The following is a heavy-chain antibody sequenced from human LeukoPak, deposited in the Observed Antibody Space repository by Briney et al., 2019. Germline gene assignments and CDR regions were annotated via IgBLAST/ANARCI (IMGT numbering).Heavy chain of an antibody. CDR3: ARVVVPTTVFHSYTMDV. CDR2: IKQDGSQK. Sequence: PGGSLRLSCAASGFTSSNYWMSWVRQAPGKGLEWVANIKQDGSQKYYVDSVKGRFTISRDNANNSLYLQMNSLRAEDTAVYYCARVVVPTTVFHSYTMDVWGKGTTVTVSS. CDR1: GFTSSNYW. J-gene: IGHJ6*03. D-gene: IGHD2-15*01. V-gene: IGHV3-7*01.